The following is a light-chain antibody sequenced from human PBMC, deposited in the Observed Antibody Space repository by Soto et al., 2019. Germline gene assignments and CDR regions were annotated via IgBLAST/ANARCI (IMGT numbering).Light chain of an antibody. CDR2: LGS. CDR1: QSLLHSNGYNY. CDR3: MRARQTPGK. V-gene: IGKV2-28*01. Sequence: DIVMTQSPLSLPVTPGEPASISCRSSQSLLHSNGYNYLDWYLQRPGQSPQLLIYLGSNLASGVPDRFSGSGSGTDVTLKISRVDAGDVGVYYCMRARQTPGKFGQGTKVEIK. J-gene: IGKJ1*01.